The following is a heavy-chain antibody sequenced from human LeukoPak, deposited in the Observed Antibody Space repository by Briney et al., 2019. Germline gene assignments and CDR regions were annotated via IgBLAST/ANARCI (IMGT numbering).Heavy chain of an antibody. V-gene: IGHV3-30*18. D-gene: IGHD5-24*01. CDR2: ISYDGSNK. CDR3: ANALEMATLEFDY. Sequence: PGGSLRLSCAASGFSFSSYGMHWVRQAPGKGLEWVAVISYDGSNKYYADSVKGRFTISRDNSKNTLYLQMNSLRAEDTAVYYCANALEMATLEFDYWGQGTLVTVSS. J-gene: IGHJ4*02. CDR1: GFSFSSYG.